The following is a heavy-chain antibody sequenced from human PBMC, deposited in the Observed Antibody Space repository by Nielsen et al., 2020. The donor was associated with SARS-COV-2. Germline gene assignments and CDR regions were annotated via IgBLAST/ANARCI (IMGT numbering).Heavy chain of an antibody. CDR1: GGSISSSNW. CDR3: ARARPSYSSGWYVSRYLYYFDY. D-gene: IGHD6-19*01. J-gene: IGHJ4*02. V-gene: IGHV4-4*02. CDR2: IYHSGST. Sequence: SETLSLTCAVSGGSISSSNWWSWVRPPPGKGLEWIGEIYHSGSTNYNPSLKSRVTISVDKSKNQFSLKLSSVTAADTAVYYCARARPSYSSGWYVSRYLYYFDYWGQGTLVTVSS.